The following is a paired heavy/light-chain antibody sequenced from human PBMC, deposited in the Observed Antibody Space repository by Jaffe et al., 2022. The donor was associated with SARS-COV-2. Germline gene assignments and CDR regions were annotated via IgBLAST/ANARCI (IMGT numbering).Heavy chain of an antibody. CDR2: INTNTGNP. J-gene: IGHJ6*02. CDR3: AREWVAGYHPHTYTYYYYGMDV. D-gene: IGHD6-19*01. V-gene: IGHV7-4-1*02. Sequence: QVQLVQSGSELKKPGASVKVSCKASGYTFTSYAMNWVRQAPGQGLEWMGWINTNTGNPTYAQGFTGRFVFSLDTSVSTAYLQISSLKAEDTAVYYCAREWVAGYHPHTYTYYYYGMDVWGQGTTVTVSS. CDR1: GYTFTSYA.
Light chain of an antibody. CDR3: AAWDDSLSGQV. CDR1: SSNIGSNY. J-gene: IGLJ2*01. V-gene: IGLV1-47*01. CDR2: RNN. Sequence: QSVLTQPPSASGTPGQRVTISCSGSSSNIGSNYVYWYQQLPGTAPKLLIYRNNQRPSGVPDRFSGSKSGTSASLAISGLRSEDEADYYCAAWDDSLSGQVFGGGTKLTVL.